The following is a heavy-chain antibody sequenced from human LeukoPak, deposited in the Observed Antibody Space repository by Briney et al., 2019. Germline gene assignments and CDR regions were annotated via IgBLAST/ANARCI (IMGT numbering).Heavy chain of an antibody. CDR2: INPSGGST. CDR1: GYTFTSYY. V-gene: IGHV1-46*01. Sequence: GASVKVSCKASGYTFTSYYMHWVRQAPGQGLEWMGIINPSGGSTSYAQKFQGRVTMTRDTSTSTVYMELSSLRSEDTAVYYCAGYYYDSSGYPRPWFDPWGQGTLVTVSS. CDR3: AGYYYDSSGYPRPWFDP. D-gene: IGHD3-22*01. J-gene: IGHJ5*02.